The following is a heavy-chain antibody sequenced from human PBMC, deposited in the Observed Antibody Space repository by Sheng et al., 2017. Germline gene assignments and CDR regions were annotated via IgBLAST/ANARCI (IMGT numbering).Heavy chain of an antibody. V-gene: IGHV3-21*01. Sequence: EVQLVESGGGLVKPGGSLRLSCAASGFTFSTYSMNWVRQAPGKGLEWVSSIGISTSYIYYADSLKGRFTISRDNAKNSLYLQMNSLRAEDTAVYYCARDQVQQLVNNWFDSWGQGTLVTVSS. J-gene: IGHJ5*01. CDR1: GFTFSTYS. CDR2: IGISTSYI. D-gene: IGHD6-13*01. CDR3: ARDQVQQLVNNWFDS.